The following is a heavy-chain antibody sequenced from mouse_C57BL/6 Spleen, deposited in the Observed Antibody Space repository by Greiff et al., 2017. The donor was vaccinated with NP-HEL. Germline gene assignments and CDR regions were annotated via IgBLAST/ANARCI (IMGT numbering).Heavy chain of an antibody. J-gene: IGHJ4*01. V-gene: IGHV1-4*01. CDR3: ARGGYSNAYAMDY. CDR1: GYTFTSYT. CDR2: INPSSGCT. Sequence: VQLQQSGAELTRPGASVKMSCKASGYTFTSYTMHWVKQRPGQGLEWIGYINPSSGCTKYNQKFKDKAKLTADKSSSTAYMQLSSLTSEDSAVYYWARGGYSNAYAMDYLGQGTSVTVSP. D-gene: IGHD2-5*01.